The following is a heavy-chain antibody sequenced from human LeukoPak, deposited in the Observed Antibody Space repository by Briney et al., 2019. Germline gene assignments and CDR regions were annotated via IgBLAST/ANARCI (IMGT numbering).Heavy chain of an antibody. CDR2: ISGRAGPT. V-gene: IGHV3-23*01. CDR1: GFTFSSYA. CDR3: AKDPLNGDYEGFDY. J-gene: IGHJ4*02. D-gene: IGHD4-17*01. Sequence: PGGSLRLSCAASGFTFSSYALTWVRQAPGKGLEWVSGISGRAGPTYYADSVKGRFTISRDNSKNTLYLQMNSLRAEDTAVYYCAKDPLNGDYEGFDYWGQGTLVTVSS.